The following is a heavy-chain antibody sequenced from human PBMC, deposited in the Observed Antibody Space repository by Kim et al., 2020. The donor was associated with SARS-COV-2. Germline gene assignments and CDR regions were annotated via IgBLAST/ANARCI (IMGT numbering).Heavy chain of an antibody. D-gene: IGHD3-10*01. CDR3: ANGVSPDY. CDR2: IRASGGTA. Sequence: GGSLRLSCAASGFTFTTYGMSWARQAPGKGLEWVSGIRASGGTAYYADSVKGRFTISRDNSKNTLYLQMNSLRVEDTAVYYCANGVSPDYCGQGTLVTVSS. CDR1: GFTFTTYG. V-gene: IGHV3-23*01. J-gene: IGHJ4*02.